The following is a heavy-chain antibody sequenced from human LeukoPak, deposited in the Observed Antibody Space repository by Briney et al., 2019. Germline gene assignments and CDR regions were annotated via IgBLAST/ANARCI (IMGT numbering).Heavy chain of an antibody. CDR3: AKDRWRDGSSSFDN. V-gene: IGHV1-18*01. Sequence: ASVKVSCKASGYTFSSYSINWVRQAPGEGLEWMGWISTYNGNTNYAQKLQGRVTMTTDTSTSTAYMELRSLRSDDTAVYYCAKDRWRDGSSSFDNWGQGTLVTVSS. CDR2: ISTYNGNT. CDR1: GYTFSSYS. D-gene: IGHD6-6*01. J-gene: IGHJ4*02.